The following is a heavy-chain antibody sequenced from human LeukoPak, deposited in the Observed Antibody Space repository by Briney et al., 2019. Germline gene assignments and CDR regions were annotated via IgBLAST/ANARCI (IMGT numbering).Heavy chain of an antibody. V-gene: IGHV3-23*01. CDR1: GFTFSSYA. CDR2: ISGSGGST. Sequence: GGSLRLSCAASGFTFSSYAMSWVRQAPGKGLEWVSAISGSGGSTYYADSVKGRFTISRDNSKNTLYLQMNSLRAEDTAVYYCARIRPYDYVWGSYRPNDYWGQGTLVTVSS. J-gene: IGHJ4*02. D-gene: IGHD3-16*02. CDR3: ARIRPYDYVWGSYRPNDY.